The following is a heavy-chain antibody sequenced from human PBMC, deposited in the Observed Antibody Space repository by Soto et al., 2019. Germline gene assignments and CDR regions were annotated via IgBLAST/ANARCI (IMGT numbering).Heavy chain of an antibody. CDR3: ARGYCGGGGCYLRRDAFDG. CDR1: GFTFSAYH. J-gene: IGHJ3*01. Sequence: EVQLVESGGGLVMPGGSLRLSCAASGFTFSAYHMNWVRQAPGKGLEWVSSINPSSSHIYYADSVRGRFTISRDDSKHSVSLQMNSLRTEDAALYYCARGYCGGGGCYLRRDAFDGWGQGTLVTVSS. V-gene: IGHV3-21*04. CDR2: INPSSSHI. D-gene: IGHD2-15*01.